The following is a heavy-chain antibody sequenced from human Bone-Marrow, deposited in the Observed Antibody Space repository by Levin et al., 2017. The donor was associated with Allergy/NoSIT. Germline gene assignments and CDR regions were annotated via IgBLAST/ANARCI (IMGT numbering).Heavy chain of an antibody. CDR1: GFTLSSYW. D-gene: IGHD6-13*01. CDR3: ARDTIAAAGTGFDY. CDR2: IKQDGSEK. Sequence: LSLTCAASGFTLSSYWMSWVRQAPGKGQEWVANIKQDGSEKYYVDSVKGRFTISRDNAKNSLYLQMNSLRGEQATVDYCARDTIAAAGTGFDYWGKGTLVTVS. J-gene: IGHJ4*02. V-gene: IGHV3-7*01.